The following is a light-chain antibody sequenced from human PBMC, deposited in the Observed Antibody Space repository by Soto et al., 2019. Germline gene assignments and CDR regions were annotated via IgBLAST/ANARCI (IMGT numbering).Light chain of an antibody. V-gene: IGLV2-14*01. CDR1: STDVGGYNY. CDR2: EVS. J-gene: IGLJ3*02. CDR3: SSYTGSSTLV. Sequence: QSALTQPASVSGSPGQSITISCTGTSTDVGGYNYVSWYQQHPGKAPKVMIYEVSNRPSGVSDRFSASKAGNTASLTISEPQAEDEANYYCSSYTGSSTLVFGGGTKLTVL.